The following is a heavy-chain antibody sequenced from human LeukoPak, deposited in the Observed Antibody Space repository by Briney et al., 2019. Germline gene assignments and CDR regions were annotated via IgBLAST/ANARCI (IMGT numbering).Heavy chain of an antibody. V-gene: IGHV4-34*01. J-gene: IGHJ3*02. CDR1: GGSFSGYY. D-gene: IGHD3-22*01. CDR3: ARSGVYSGYKGDI. CDR2: INHSGST. Sequence: SETLSLTCAVYGGSFSGYYWSWIRQPPGKGLEWIGEINHSGSTNYNPSLKSRVTISVDTSKNQFSLKLSSVTAADTAVYYCARSGVYSGYKGDIWGQGTMVTVSS.